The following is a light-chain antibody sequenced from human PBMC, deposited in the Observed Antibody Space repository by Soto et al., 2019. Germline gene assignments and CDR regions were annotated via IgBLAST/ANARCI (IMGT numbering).Light chain of an antibody. Sequence: EVVMTQFPATLSVSPGERATLSGMASQSVNIYLAWYQQKPGQAPRLLIFGATYRATGIPARFSGSGSGTEFNLTISSLQSEDFAVYYCQQCGSSSWTFGQGTKVDIK. CDR1: QSVNIY. CDR3: QQCGSSSWT. J-gene: IGKJ1*01. CDR2: GAT. V-gene: IGKV3D-15*01.